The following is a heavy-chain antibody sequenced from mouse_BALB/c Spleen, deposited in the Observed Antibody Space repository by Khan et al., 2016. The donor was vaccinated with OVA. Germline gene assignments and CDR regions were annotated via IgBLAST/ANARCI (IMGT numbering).Heavy chain of an antibody. CDR3: AIYGDGARITY. V-gene: IGHV1S135*01. Sequence: EVQLQQSGPELMKPGASVKISCKASGYSFTSYYIHWVMQSHGKSLEWIGYVDPFSGGTTCNQKFKGKATLTVDKSSSTASIHLSNLTSEASAVYYGAIYGDGARITYWGQGTLVTVSA. CDR2: VDPFSGGT. CDR1: GYSFTSYY. D-gene: IGHD2-13*01. J-gene: IGHJ3*01.